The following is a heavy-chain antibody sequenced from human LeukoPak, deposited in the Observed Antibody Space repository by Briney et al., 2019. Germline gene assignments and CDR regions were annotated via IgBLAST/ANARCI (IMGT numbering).Heavy chain of an antibody. Sequence: ASVKVSCKASGGTFSSYAISWVRPAPGQGLEWMGGIIPIFGTANYAQKFQGRVTITADESTSTAYMELSSLRSEATAVYYCARRYCSSTSCSGIDYWGQGTLVTVSS. J-gene: IGHJ4*02. CDR3: ARRYCSSTSCSGIDY. V-gene: IGHV1-69*13. CDR2: IIPIFGTA. CDR1: GGTFSSYA. D-gene: IGHD2-2*01.